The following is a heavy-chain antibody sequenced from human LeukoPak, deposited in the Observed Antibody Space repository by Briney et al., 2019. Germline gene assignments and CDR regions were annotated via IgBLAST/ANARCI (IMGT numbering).Heavy chain of an antibody. CDR3: ARWIQLWQRYGMDV. Sequence: GRSLRLSCAASGFTFSSYGMHWVRQAPGKGLEWVAVIPYDGSNKYYADSVKGRFTISRDNSKNTLYLQMNSLRAEDTAVYYCARWIQLWQRYGMDVWGKGTTVTVSS. V-gene: IGHV3-30*03. CDR1: GFTFSSYG. D-gene: IGHD5-18*01. CDR2: IPYDGSNK. J-gene: IGHJ6*04.